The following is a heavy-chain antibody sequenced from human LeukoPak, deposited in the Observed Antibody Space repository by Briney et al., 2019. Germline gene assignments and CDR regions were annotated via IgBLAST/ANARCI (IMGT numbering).Heavy chain of an antibody. V-gene: IGHV4-4*09. CDR3: ARRQGGVDGSPLRRYNWFDP. D-gene: IGHD1-26*01. J-gene: IGHJ5*02. CDR1: GGSVSSYH. CDR2: IYTSRST. Sequence: SQTLSLTCIVSGGSVSSYHWSWIRQPPGKGLGWIGYIYTSRSTNYNPSLKSRVTISVDTSKNQLSLKLISVTAADTAVYYCARRQGGVDGSPLRRYNWFDPWGQGTLVTVSS.